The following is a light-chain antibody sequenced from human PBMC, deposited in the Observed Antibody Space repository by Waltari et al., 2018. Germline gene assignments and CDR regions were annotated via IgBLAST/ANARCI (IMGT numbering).Light chain of an antibody. CDR1: QGISTY. CDR3: QHYYNFPWT. CDR2: GAS. V-gene: IGKV1D-8*03. Sequence: VIWMTQSPSLLSASPGDSVTLTCRMRQGISTYLAWYQQKPGRAPDLLIYGASILHSGVPSRFSGSGSGTDFTLTISSLQSEDVATYYCQHYYNFPWTFGQGTKVEIK. J-gene: IGKJ1*01.